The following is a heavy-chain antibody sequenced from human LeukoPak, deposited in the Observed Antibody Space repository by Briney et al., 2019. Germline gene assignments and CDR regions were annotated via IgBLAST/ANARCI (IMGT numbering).Heavy chain of an antibody. Sequence: SVKVSCKASGGTFSSYAISWVRQAPGQGLEWMGRIIPVLGMPDYAQKFQGRVTTSADKSTSTAYMELSSLRSDDTAVYYCARAGGGRSPSFDYWGQGTLVTVSS. CDR2: IIPVLGMP. CDR1: GGTFSSYA. V-gene: IGHV1-69*04. D-gene: IGHD1-14*01. CDR3: ARAGGGRSPSFDY. J-gene: IGHJ4*02.